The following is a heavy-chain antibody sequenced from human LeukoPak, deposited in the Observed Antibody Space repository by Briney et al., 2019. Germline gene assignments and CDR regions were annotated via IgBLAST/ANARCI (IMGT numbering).Heavy chain of an antibody. CDR2: IYYSGST. V-gene: IGHV4-39*07. D-gene: IGHD2-21*02. Sequence: PSETLSLTCTVSGGSISSSSYYWGWIRQPPGTGLEWIGSIYYSGSTYYNPSLKSRVTISVDTSKNQFSLKLSSVTAADTAVYYCARDRDNIVVVTAPRVYYYMDVWGKGTTVTVSS. CDR3: ARDRDNIVVVTAPRVYYYMDV. J-gene: IGHJ6*03. CDR1: GGSISSSSYY.